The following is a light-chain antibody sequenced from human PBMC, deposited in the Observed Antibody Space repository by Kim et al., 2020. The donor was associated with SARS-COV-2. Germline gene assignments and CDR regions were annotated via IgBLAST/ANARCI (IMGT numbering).Light chain of an antibody. CDR1: QSVSSSY. CDR2: GAS. Sequence: APGERATRSCRASQSVSSSYLAWYQKKAGQAPRLLIYGASSRATGIPDRFSGGGSGTDFTLTISRLEPEDFAVYYCQQYGNSRWTFGQGTKVDIK. J-gene: IGKJ1*01. CDR3: QQYGNSRWT. V-gene: IGKV3-20*01.